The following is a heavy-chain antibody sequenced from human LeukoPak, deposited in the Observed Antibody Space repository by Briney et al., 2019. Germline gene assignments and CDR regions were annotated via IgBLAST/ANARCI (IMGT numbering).Heavy chain of an antibody. D-gene: IGHD4/OR15-4a*01. J-gene: IGHJ4*02. V-gene: IGHV3-9*01. CDR2: ISWNSGSI. CDR1: GFTFDDYA. Sequence: GRSLRLSCAASGFTFDDYAMHWVRHAPGKGLEWVSGISWNSGSIGYADSVKGRFTISRDNAKNSLYLQMNSLRAEDTAVYYCARGGMVPDWGQGTLVTVSS. CDR3: ARGGMVPD.